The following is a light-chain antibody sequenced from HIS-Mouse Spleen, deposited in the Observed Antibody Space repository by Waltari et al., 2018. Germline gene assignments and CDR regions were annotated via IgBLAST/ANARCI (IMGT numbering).Light chain of an antibody. CDR1: ALPKKY. J-gene: IGLJ3*02. CDR2: EDS. V-gene: IGLV3-10*01. Sequence: SYELTQPPSVSVSPGQTARITCSGDALPKKYAYWYQQKSGQAPVLVIYEDSKRPAGIPGRFAGSSSGTMATLTISGGQVEDEADYYCYSTDSSGNHKVFGGGTKLTVL. CDR3: YSTDSSGNHKV.